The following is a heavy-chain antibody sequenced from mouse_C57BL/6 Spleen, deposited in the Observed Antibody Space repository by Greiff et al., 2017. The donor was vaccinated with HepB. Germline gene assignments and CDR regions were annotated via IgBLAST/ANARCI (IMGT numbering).Heavy chain of an antibody. Sequence: EVKLVESGGDLVKPGGSLKLSCAASGFTFSSYGMSWVRQTPDKRLEWVATISSGGSYTYYPDSVKGRFTISRDNAKNTLYLQMSSLKSEDTAMYYCARLITTVVATGDYWGQGTSVTVSS. CDR2: ISSGGSYT. CDR1: GFTFSSYG. V-gene: IGHV5-6*01. J-gene: IGHJ4*01. CDR3: ARLITTVVATGDY. D-gene: IGHD1-1*01.